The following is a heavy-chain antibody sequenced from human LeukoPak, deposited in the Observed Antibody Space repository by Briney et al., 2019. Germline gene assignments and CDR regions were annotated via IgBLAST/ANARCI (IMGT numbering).Heavy chain of an antibody. CDR2: INPNSGGT. Sequence: GASVKVSCMTSRYTVTGYYMHSVRPAPGQGREWMGWINPNSGGTNYAQKFQGRVTMTRDTSISTAYMELSRLRSDDTAVYYCARGEPAHYWGQGTLVTVSS. V-gene: IGHV1-2*02. CDR1: RYTVTGYY. D-gene: IGHD1-14*01. CDR3: ARGEPAHY. J-gene: IGHJ4*02.